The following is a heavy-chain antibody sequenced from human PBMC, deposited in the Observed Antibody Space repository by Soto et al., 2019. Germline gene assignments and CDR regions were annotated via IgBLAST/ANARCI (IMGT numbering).Heavy chain of an antibody. D-gene: IGHD6-13*01. CDR3: ARERFASSWSYFEY. CDR1: GFTFS. Sequence: QVQLVESGGGVVQPGRSLRLSCAASGFTFSMHWVRQAPGKGLEWVAVISYDGGNKYYADSVRGRFTISRDNSNKTLYLQMNSRRPEDTALYYCARERFASSWSYFEYWGQGTLVTVSS. J-gene: IGHJ4*02. CDR2: ISYDGGNK. V-gene: IGHV3-30-3*01.